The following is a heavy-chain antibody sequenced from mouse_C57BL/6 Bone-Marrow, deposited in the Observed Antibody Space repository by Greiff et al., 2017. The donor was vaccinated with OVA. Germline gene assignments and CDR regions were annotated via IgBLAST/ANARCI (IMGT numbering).Heavy chain of an antibody. V-gene: IGHV1-81*01. Sequence: VHLVESGAELARPGASVKLSCKASGYTFTSYGISWVKQRTGQGLEWIGEIYPRSGNTYYNEKFKGKATLTADKSSSTAYMELRSLTSEDSAVYFCARSGGNYGYYAMDYWGQGTSVTVSS. J-gene: IGHJ4*01. CDR1: GYTFTSYG. D-gene: IGHD2-1*01. CDR2: IYPRSGNT. CDR3: ARSGGNYGYYAMDY.